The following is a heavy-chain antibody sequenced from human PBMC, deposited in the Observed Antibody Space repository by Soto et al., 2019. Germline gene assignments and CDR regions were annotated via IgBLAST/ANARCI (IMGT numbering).Heavy chain of an antibody. CDR1: GYTFSTYW. D-gene: IGHD1-1*01. CDR3: ARRRAWNDAFDF. CDR2: IYPADSDT. V-gene: IGHV5-51*03. J-gene: IGHJ4*02. Sequence: EVQLVQSGAEVKKPGESLKISCQGFGYTFSTYWIGWVRQKPGQGLEWMGAIYPADSDTRYTPSFEGHVTFSADKSLSTAYLQWNSLRASDTARYYCARRRAWNDAFDFWAQGVLVTVSS.